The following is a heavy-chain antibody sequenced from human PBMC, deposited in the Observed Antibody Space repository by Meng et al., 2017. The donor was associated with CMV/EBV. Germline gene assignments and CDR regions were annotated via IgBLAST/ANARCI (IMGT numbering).Heavy chain of an antibody. CDR2: IIPILGIA. Sequence: SVKVSCKASGGTFSSYTISWVRQAPGQGLEWMGRIIPILGIANYAQKFQGRVTITADKSTSTAYMELSSLRSEDTAVYYCASRRFYDFWSGYFKMDYYYGMDV. J-gene: IGHJ6*01. V-gene: IGHV1-69*02. CDR3: ASRRFYDFWSGYFKMDYYYGMDV. D-gene: IGHD3-3*01. CDR1: GGTFSSYT.